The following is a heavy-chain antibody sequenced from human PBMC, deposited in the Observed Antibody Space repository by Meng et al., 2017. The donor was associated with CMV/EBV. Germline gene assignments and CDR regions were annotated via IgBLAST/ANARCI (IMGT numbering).Heavy chain of an antibody. CDR3: ARGGIAAAGPFDY. V-gene: IGHV4-34*01. CDR1: GGSFSGYY. CDR2: INHSGST. D-gene: IGHD6-13*01. J-gene: IGHJ4*02. Sequence: QVQLQQWGAGLLKPSETLSLPCAGYGGSFSGYYWSWIRQPPGKGLEWIGEINHSGSTNYNPSLKSRVTISVDTSKNQFSLKLSSVTAADTAVYYCARGGIAAAGPFDYWGQGTLVTVSS.